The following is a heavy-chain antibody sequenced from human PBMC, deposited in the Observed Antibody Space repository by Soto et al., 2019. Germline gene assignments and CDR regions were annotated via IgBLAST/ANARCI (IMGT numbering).Heavy chain of an antibody. J-gene: IGHJ5*02. V-gene: IGHV4-34*01. CDR1: GGSFSGYY. D-gene: IGHD6-13*01. Sequence: PSETLSLTCAVYGGSFSGYYWSWIRQPPGKGLEWIGEINHSGSTNYNPSLKSRVTISVDTSKNQFSLKLSSVTAADTAVYYCAAAGSSHPTQFDPWGQGTLVTVSS. CDR3: AAAGSSHPTQFDP. CDR2: INHSGST.